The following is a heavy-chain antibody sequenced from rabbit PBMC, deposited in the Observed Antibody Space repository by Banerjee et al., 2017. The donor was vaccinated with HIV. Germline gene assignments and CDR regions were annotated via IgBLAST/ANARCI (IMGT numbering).Heavy chain of an antibody. V-gene: IGHV1S45*01. CDR2: IYDGSSGSA. D-gene: IGHD2-1*01. CDR3: ARGGLGGGDGCPL. Sequence: QEQLEESGGDLVKPEGSLTLTCTASGFSFSSSYYMCWVRQAPGKGLEWIACIYDGSSGSAVYASWAKGRFTISKTSSTTVTLQMTSLTAADTATYFCARGGLGGGDGCPLWGQGTLVTVS. CDR1: GFSFSSSYY. J-gene: IGHJ3*01.